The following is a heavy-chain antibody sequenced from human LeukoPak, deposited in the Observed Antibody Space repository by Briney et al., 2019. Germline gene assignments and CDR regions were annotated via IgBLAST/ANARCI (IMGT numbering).Heavy chain of an antibody. D-gene: IGHD6-19*01. CDR2: IIPLFGTA. CDR1: GGTFSNFA. CDR3: ARAGLGNWYFDL. J-gene: IGHJ2*01. Sequence: GASVKVSCKASGGTFSNFAISWVRQAPGQGLEWMGGIIPLFGTANYGQKSQGRVTITADKSTSTAYMELSSLRSEDTAVYYCARAGLGNWYFDLWGRGTLVTVSS. V-gene: IGHV1-69*06.